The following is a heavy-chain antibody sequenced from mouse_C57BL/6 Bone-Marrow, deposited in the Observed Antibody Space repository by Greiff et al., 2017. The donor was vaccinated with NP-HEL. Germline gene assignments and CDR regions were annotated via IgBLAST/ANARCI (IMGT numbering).Heavy chain of an antibody. V-gene: IGHV1-18*01. CDR2: INPNNGGT. J-gene: IGHJ4*01. Sequence: VQLKQSGPELVKPGASVKIPCKASGYTFTDYNMDWVKQSHGKSLEWIGDINPNNGGTIYNQKFKGKATLTVDKSSSTAYMELRSLTSEDTAVYYCARRPFTVVGPLYAMDYWGQGTSVTVSS. CDR1: GYTFTDYN. CDR3: ARRPFTVVGPLYAMDY. D-gene: IGHD1-1*01.